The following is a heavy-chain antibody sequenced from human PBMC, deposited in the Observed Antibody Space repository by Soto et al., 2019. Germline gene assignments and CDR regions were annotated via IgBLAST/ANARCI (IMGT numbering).Heavy chain of an antibody. Sequence: PGGSLRLSCAASGFTFSSYWMSWVRQAPGKGLEWVANIKQDGSEKYYVDSVKGRFTISRDNAKNSLYLQMNSLRAEDTAVYYCARDWAITIFGVTYMDVWGQGTTVTVSS. D-gene: IGHD3-3*01. J-gene: IGHJ6*03. CDR1: GFTFSSYW. CDR3: ARDWAITIFGVTYMDV. V-gene: IGHV3-7*01. CDR2: IKQDGSEK.